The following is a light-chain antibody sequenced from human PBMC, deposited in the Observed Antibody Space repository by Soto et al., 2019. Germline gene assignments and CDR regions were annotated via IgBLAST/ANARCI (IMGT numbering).Light chain of an antibody. V-gene: IGKV3-11*01. Sequence: EIVLIQSPATLSLYPGERATLSCRASQSVGSYLAWYQHKPGQAPRLLISDASSRATGIPDRFSGSGSGTDFSLTITSLEPEDFAVYYCQQRGKWPSTFGPGTKVDI. J-gene: IGKJ2*02. CDR1: QSVGSY. CDR3: QQRGKWPST. CDR2: DAS.